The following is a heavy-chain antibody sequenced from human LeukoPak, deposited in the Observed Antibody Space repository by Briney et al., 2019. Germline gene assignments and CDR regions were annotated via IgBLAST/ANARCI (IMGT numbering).Heavy chain of an antibody. Sequence: GGSLRLSCVASGFTFSHYSMNWVRQAPGKGLEWVSGISWNSGSIGYADSVKGRFTISRDNAKNSLYLQMNSLRAEDTALYYCAKDGDVWGQGTTVTVSS. CDR3: AKDGDV. CDR1: GFTFSHYS. J-gene: IGHJ6*02. V-gene: IGHV3-9*01. CDR2: ISWNSGSI.